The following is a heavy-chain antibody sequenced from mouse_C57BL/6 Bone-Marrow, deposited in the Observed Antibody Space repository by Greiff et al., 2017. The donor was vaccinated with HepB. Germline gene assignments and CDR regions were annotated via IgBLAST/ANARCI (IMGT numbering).Heavy chain of an antibody. V-gene: IGHV1-64*01. D-gene: IGHD1-1*01. Sequence: QVQLQQPGAELVKPGASVKLSCKASGYTFTSYWMHWVKQRPGQGLKWIGMIHPNSGSTNYNEKFKSKATLTVDKSSSTAYMQLSSLTSEDSAVYYCARNSYGSSFAWFAYWGQGTLVTVSA. CDR3: ARNSYGSSFAWFAY. CDR2: IHPNSGST. J-gene: IGHJ3*01. CDR1: GYTFTSYW.